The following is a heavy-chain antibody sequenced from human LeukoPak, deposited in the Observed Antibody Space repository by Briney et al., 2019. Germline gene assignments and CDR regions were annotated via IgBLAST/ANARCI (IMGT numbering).Heavy chain of an antibody. CDR1: GGSISSSSYY. CDR3: ARGSSGWYSWDY. V-gene: IGHV4-39*01. Sequence: SETLSLTCTVSGGSISSSSYYWGWVRQPPGEGLAWIGTIYYSGGTYYNPSLKSRVTISVDTSKDQFSLKLSSVTAADTAVYYCARGSSGWYSWDYWGQGTLVTVSS. D-gene: IGHD6-19*01. J-gene: IGHJ4*02. CDR2: IYYSGGT.